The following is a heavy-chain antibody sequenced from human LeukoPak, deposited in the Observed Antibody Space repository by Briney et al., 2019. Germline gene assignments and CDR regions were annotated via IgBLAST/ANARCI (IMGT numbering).Heavy chain of an antibody. J-gene: IGHJ6*02. D-gene: IGHD2-2*01. V-gene: IGHV1-18*01. CDR3: ARDRTISLPAPPAGMDV. CDR2: ISAYNGNT. Sequence: ASAKVPCKASGYTFTSYGISWVRQAPGQGLEWMGWISAYNGNTNYAQKLQGRVTMTTDTSTSTAYMELRSLRSDDTAVYYCARDRTISLPAPPAGMDVWGQGTTVTVSS. CDR1: GYTFTSYG.